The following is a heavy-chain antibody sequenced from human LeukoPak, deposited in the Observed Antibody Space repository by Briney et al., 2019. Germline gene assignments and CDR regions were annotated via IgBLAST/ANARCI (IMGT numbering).Heavy chain of an antibody. CDR2: ISSSSSTI. J-gene: IGHJ6*03. CDR1: GFTFSSYS. CDR3: ARATSRSYYYYYYMDV. V-gene: IGHV3-48*02. D-gene: IGHD3-10*01. Sequence: GGSLRLSCAASGFTFSSYSMNWVRQAPGKGLEWVSYISSSSSTIYYADSVKGRFTISRDNAENSLYLQMNSLRDEDTAVYYCARATSRSYYYYYYMDVWGKGTTVTVSS.